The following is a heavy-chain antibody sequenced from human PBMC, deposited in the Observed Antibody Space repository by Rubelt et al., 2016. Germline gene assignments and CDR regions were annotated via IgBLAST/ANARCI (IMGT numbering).Heavy chain of an antibody. CDR1: GGSMSSIDW. V-gene: IGHV4-4*02. D-gene: IGHD5-12*01. CDR2: ISHSGST. Sequence: QVQLQESGPGLVKPSGTLSLTCAVSGGSMSSIDWWIWVRQPPGKGLEWTGEISHSGSTSYTPSLKSRVTISLDKSKNQFSLRRRSVTAADTAVYYCARLTVATLGGFDIWGQGTLVAVSS. CDR3: ARLTVATLGGFDI. J-gene: IGHJ3*02.